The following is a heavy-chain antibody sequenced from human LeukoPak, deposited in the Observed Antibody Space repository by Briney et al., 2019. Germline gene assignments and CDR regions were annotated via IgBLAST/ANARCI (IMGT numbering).Heavy chain of an antibody. Sequence: PGRSLRLSCAASGFTFSDHYMDWVRQAPGKGLEWVGRSRDRAKDYTTEYAASVRGRFTVSRDDSLNSLYLQLNSLKTEDTAVYYCTKARDSSGYYYSDYWGQGTLVTVSS. D-gene: IGHD3-22*01. CDR1: GFTFSDHY. CDR2: SRDRAKDYTT. J-gene: IGHJ4*02. V-gene: IGHV3-72*01. CDR3: TKARDSSGYYYSDY.